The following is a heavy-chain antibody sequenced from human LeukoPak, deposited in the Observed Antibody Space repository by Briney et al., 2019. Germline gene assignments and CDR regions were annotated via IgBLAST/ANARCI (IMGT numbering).Heavy chain of an antibody. CDR2: IYHSGST. CDR1: GGSFSGYY. Sequence: SETLSLTCAVYGGSFSGYYWSWIRQPPGKGLEWIATIYHSGSTYYNPSLMSRVTLSVDTSKNQFSLNLTSVIAADTAVYYCARVRWKANYYYDMDVWGKGTTVTVSS. CDR3: ARVRWKANYYYDMDV. V-gene: IGHV4-34*01. D-gene: IGHD1-1*01. J-gene: IGHJ6*03.